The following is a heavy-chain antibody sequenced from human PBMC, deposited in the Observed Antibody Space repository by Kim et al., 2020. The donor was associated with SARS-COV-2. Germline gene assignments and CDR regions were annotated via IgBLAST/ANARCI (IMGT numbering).Heavy chain of an antibody. Sequence: ASVKVSCKASGYTFTSFFVHWVRQAPGQGLEWMGIINHGGGRTSYAQKFHGRVTLTRDTSTSTVYMELSSLRYEDTAVYYCARQLRDYYMDVWGKGNTVTVSS. D-gene: IGHD1-1*01. CDR3: ARQLRDYYMDV. CDR1: GYTFTSFF. V-gene: IGHV1-46*01. J-gene: IGHJ6*03. CDR2: INHGGGRT.